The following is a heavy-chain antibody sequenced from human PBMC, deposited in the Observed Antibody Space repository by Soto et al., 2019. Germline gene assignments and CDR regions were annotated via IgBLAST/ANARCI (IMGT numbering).Heavy chain of an antibody. CDR2: ISAYNGNT. V-gene: IGHV1-18*01. J-gene: IGHJ5*02. CDR3: ARTRRIAAASSWFDP. D-gene: IGHD6-13*01. CDR1: GYTFTSYG. Sequence: QVQLVQSGAEVKKPGASVKVSCKASGYTFTSYGISWVRQAPGQGLEWMGWISAYNGNTNYGQKLQGRVTMTTDTSTSTAYMELRSLGSDDTAVYYCARTRRIAAASSWFDPWGQGTLVTVSS.